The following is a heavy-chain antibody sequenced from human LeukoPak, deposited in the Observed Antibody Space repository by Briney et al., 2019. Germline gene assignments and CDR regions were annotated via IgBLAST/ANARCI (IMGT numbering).Heavy chain of an antibody. CDR2: IYHSGST. D-gene: IGHD4-23*01. V-gene: IGHV4-30-2*01. CDR3: ARGGSTTVVSFDY. J-gene: IGHJ4*02. CDR1: GGSISSSGYS. Sequence: SETLSLTCTVSGGSISSSGYSWTWIRQPPGKGLEWIGYIYHSGSTFYNPSLKSRVTISIDRSKNQFSLKLTSATAADTAVYYCARGGSTTVVSFDYWGQGTLVTVS.